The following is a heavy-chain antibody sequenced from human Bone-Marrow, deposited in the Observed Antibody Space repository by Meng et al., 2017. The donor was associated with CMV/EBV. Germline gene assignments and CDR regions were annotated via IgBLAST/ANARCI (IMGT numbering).Heavy chain of an antibody. CDR3: ARGKGKRELLDAFDI. J-gene: IGHJ3*02. CDR2: IIPIFGRA. D-gene: IGHD1-26*01. Sequence: SVKVSCKASGYTFTGYYMHWVRQAPGQGLEWMGGIIPIFGRANYAQKFQGRVTITTDETTSTAYMELSSRRCEDKAVDYCARGKGKRELLDAFDIWGQGTMVTVSS. V-gene: IGHV1-69*05. CDR1: GYTFTGYY.